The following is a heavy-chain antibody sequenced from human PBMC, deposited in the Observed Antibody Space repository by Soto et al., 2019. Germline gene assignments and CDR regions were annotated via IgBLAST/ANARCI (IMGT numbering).Heavy chain of an antibody. J-gene: IGHJ3*02. CDR3: ARVERGTATTVVDAFDI. Sequence: QVQLQQWGAGLLKPSETLSLTCAVFGGSVNSGHYYWSWIRQPPGKGLEWIGEMSHSGGTHFNPSLKSRVTISVDTNKNQFSLKMSSVTAADTALYYCARVERGTATTVVDAFDIWGPGTMVTVSS. V-gene: IGHV4-34*01. CDR2: MSHSGGT. CDR1: GGSVNSGHYY. D-gene: IGHD1-1*01.